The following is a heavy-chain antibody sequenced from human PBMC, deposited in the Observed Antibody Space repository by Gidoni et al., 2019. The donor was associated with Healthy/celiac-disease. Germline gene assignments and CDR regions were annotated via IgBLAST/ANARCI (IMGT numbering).Heavy chain of an antibody. J-gene: IGHJ5*02. Sequence: QGQLVQSGAEVKKPGASVKVSCQASGYTFTSYGLSWVRQAPGQGLERMGWIGAYNGNTNYAQKRQGRVTMTTDTSTSTAYMELRSLRSDDTAVYYCARDRGLDYDFWSGYYTYWFDPWGQGTLVTVSS. CDR3: ARDRGLDYDFWSGYYTYWFDP. V-gene: IGHV1-18*01. CDR1: GYTFTSYG. CDR2: IGAYNGNT. D-gene: IGHD3-3*01.